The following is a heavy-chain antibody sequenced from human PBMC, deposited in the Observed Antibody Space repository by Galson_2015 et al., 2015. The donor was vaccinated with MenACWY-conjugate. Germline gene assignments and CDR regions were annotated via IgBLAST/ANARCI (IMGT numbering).Heavy chain of an antibody. D-gene: IGHD2/OR15-2a*01. V-gene: IGHV3-15*01. CDR2: IKSKTHSGTP. CDR1: GFTFSNAW. CDR3: TTDYFGPLFFDS. J-gene: IGHJ4*02. Sequence: SLRLSCAASGFTFSNAWMTWVRQAPGKGLEWVGRIKSKTHSGTPDYAAPVNGRFAISRDDSRNTVYLEMNGLKAEDTGLYYCTTDYFGPLFFDSWGPGTPVPVSS.